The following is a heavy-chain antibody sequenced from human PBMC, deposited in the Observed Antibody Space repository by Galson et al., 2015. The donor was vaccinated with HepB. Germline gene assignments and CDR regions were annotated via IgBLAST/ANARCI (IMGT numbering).Heavy chain of an antibody. Sequence: SLRLSCAASGFTFNNYGIHWVRQAPGKGLEWVAVISYDGTSKYYADSVEGRFTISRDNSKTTLNLQMNSLRPEDTAIYYCAKGGYYDFWSAYDSWGQGALVTVSS. CDR1: GFTFNNYG. CDR2: ISYDGTSK. D-gene: IGHD3-3*01. V-gene: IGHV3-30*18. J-gene: IGHJ4*02. CDR3: AKGGYYDFWSAYDS.